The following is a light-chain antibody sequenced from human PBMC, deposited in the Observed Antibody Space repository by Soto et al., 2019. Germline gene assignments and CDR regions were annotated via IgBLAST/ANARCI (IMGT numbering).Light chain of an antibody. CDR3: QQYGGSPYT. Sequence: IVLTQSPDTLSLSPGERATLSCSASQSVTNKRLAWYQQKPGQAPRLLIYGASSRAGGIPDKFSGSGSGTDFTLTINRLEPEDFAVYYCQQYGGSPYTFAQGTKLEI. J-gene: IGKJ2*01. CDR2: GAS. V-gene: IGKV3-20*01. CDR1: QSVTNKR.